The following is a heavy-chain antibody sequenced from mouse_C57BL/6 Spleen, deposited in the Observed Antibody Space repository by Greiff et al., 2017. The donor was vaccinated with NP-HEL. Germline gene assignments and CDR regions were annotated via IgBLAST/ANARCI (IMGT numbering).Heavy chain of an antibody. CDR3: ALRCAY. CDR1: GFTITDYY. J-gene: IGHJ3*01. CDR2: IDPYDGET. V-gene: IGHV14-2*01. Sequence: EVQLQQPGAELVKPGASVKLSCTASGFTITDYYMHWVKQRPEQGLEWIGRIDPYDGETNYAQKFQGKATITVDTSSNTAYMQLSSLTSEDTAVYYCALRCAYWGKGTLVTVSA.